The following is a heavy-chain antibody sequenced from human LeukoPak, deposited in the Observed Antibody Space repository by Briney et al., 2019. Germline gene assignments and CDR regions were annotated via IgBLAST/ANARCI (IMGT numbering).Heavy chain of an antibody. CDR3: ASGYYYYGMDV. V-gene: IGHV3-30-3*01. CDR1: GFTFSTYA. CDR2: ISYDGTNK. Sequence: GRSLRLPCAASGFTFSTYAMHWVRQAPGKGLEWVAVISYDGTNKYYADSVKGRFTISRDNAKNSLYLQMNSLRAEDTAVYYCASGYYYYGMDVWGQGTTVTVSS. J-gene: IGHJ6*02.